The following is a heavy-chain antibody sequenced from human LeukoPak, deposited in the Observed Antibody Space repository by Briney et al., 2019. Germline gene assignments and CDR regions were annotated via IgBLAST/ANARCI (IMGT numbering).Heavy chain of an antibody. D-gene: IGHD3-22*01. J-gene: IGHJ6*02. Sequence: GGSLRLSCAASGFTFSSYSMNWVRQAPGKGLEWVSSISSSSSYIYYADSVKGRFTISRDNAKNSLYLQMNSLRAEDTAVYYCARDLSGIVVVTVGMDVWGQGTTVTVSS. CDR3: ARDLSGIVVVTVGMDV. V-gene: IGHV3-21*01. CDR2: ISSSSSYI. CDR1: GFTFSSYS.